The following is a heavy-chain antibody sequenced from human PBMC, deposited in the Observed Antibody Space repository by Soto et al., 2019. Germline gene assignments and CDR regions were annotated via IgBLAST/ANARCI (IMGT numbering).Heavy chain of an antibody. Sequence: QVQLVQSGAEVKKPGSSVKVSCKASGGTFSSYAISWVRQAPGQGLEWMGGIIPIFGTANYAQKFQGRVTITADRSTSTAFKEGRSLRTEDTGVYFWSRHPGCRGYYYGMDVWGQGTTVTVSS. CDR3: SRHPGCRGYYYGMDV. CDR1: GGTFSSYA. D-gene: IGHD2-15*01. V-gene: IGHV1-69*12. J-gene: IGHJ6*02. CDR2: IIPIFGTA.